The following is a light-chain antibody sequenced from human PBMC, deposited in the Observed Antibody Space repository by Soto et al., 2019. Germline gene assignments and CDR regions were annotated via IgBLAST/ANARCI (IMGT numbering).Light chain of an antibody. CDR3: QQRSNWPPT. J-gene: IGKJ1*01. V-gene: IGKV3D-20*02. Sequence: EIVFAQSPGVLSLSPGERATLSCRASQSVDSAFFAWYQQKSGQAPRLLIYGASNRVTGIPGRFSGSGSGTDSTLTITRLEPEDFAVYYCQQRSNWPPTFGQGTKVDIK. CDR2: GAS. CDR1: QSVDSAF.